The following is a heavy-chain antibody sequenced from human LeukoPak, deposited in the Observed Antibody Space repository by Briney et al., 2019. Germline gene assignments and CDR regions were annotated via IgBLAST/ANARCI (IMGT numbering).Heavy chain of an antibody. V-gene: IGHV3-23*01. Sequence: GGSLRLSCAASGFIFSSHAMSWVRQAPGKGLEWVSVISGSGGSTYYADSVKGRFTISRDTSKNTLYLQMNSLRVEDTAVYYCVRKLGELLDYWGQGTLVAVSS. D-gene: IGHD1-26*01. CDR3: VRKLGELLDY. CDR1: GFIFSSHA. CDR2: ISGSGGST. J-gene: IGHJ4*02.